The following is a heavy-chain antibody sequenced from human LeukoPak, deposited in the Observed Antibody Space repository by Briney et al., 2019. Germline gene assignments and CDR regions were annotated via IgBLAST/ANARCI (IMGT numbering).Heavy chain of an antibody. CDR3: ARAPVNDYVWGSYSFDY. D-gene: IGHD3-16*01. Sequence: GGSLRLSCAASGFTFSSYAMSWVRQAPGKGLEWVSTMTGSGGSTYYADSVKGRFTISRDNSKNTLYLQMNSLRAEDTAVYYCARAPVNDYVWGSYSFDYWGQGTLVTVSS. CDR1: GFTFSSYA. J-gene: IGHJ4*02. V-gene: IGHV3-23*01. CDR2: MTGSGGST.